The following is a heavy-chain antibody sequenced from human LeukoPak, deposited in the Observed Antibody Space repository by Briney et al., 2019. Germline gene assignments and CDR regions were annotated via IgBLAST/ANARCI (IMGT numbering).Heavy chain of an antibody. CDR2: IRSSGDMT. V-gene: IGHV3-23*01. J-gene: IGHJ4*02. CDR1: GFPFSSHA. Sequence: PGGSLRLSCEVSGFPFSSHAMSWVRQAPGRGLEWVSGIRSSGDMTYYADSVQGRFIISRDNSKNTVYLQMDSLRVEDTAVYYCANEEVPNDYWGQGTLVTASS. D-gene: IGHD4/OR15-4a*01. CDR3: ANEEVPNDY.